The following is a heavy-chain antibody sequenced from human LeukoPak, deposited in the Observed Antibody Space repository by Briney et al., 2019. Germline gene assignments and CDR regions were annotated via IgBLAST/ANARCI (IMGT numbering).Heavy chain of an antibody. D-gene: IGHD3-22*01. CDR1: GFTVSGNY. CDR2: IYSGGTT. CDR3: AREDYDSSGYLPH. V-gene: IGHV3-53*01. Sequence: GGSLRLSCAVSGFTVSGNYMSWVRQAPGKGLEWVSLIYSGGTTYYADSVKGRFTISRDNAKNSLYLQMNSLRAEDTAVYYCAREDYDSSGYLPHWGQGTLVTASS. J-gene: IGHJ4*02.